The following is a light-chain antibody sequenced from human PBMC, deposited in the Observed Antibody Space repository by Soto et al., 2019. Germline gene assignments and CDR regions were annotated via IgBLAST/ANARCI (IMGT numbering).Light chain of an antibody. Sequence: DIQMTQSPSSLSAFVGDRVTITCRASQSISSYLNWYQQKPGKAPKLLIHAASSLQSGVPSRFSGSGSGTDFTLTISSLQPEDFAAYYCQQSYSAPWTFGQGTKVEIK. V-gene: IGKV1-39*01. J-gene: IGKJ1*01. CDR2: AAS. CDR3: QQSYSAPWT. CDR1: QSISSY.